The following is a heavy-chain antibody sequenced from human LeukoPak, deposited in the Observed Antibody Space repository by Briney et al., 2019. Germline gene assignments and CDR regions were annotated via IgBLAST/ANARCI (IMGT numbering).Heavy chain of an antibody. Sequence: GGSLRLSCAASGFTFSSYSMNWVRQAPGKGLEWVSSISSSSSYIYYADSVKGRFTISRDNAKNSLYLQMNSPRAEDTAVYYCARGSVGAYDFWSGYYDYWGQGTLVTVSS. CDR1: GFTFSSYS. CDR2: ISSSSSYI. CDR3: ARGSVGAYDFWSGYYDY. J-gene: IGHJ4*02. D-gene: IGHD3-3*01. V-gene: IGHV3-21*01.